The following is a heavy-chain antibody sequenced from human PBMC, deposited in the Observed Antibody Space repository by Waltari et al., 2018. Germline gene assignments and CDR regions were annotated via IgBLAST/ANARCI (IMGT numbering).Heavy chain of an antibody. CDR1: GGSISSYY. V-gene: IGHV4-59*01. CDR2: IYYSGST. CDR3: ARDPDGYNWFFAY. Sequence: QVQLQESGPGLVKPSETLSLTCTVSGGSISSYYWSWIRQPPGKGLEWIGYIYYSGSTTYNPSLQSRVTISVDTSQNQFSLKLSSVTAAHTAVYYCARDPDGYNWFFAYWGQGTLVTVSS. D-gene: IGHD5-12*01. J-gene: IGHJ4*02.